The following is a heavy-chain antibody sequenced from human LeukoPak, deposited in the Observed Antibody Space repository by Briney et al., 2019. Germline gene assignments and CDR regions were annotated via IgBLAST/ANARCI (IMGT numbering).Heavy chain of an antibody. Sequence: GASVKVSCKASGYTFTSYYMHWVRQAPGQGLEWMGIINPSGGSTSYAQKFQGRVTMTRDTSTSTVYMELSSLRSEDTAVYYCTRETPSRYFDYWGQGTLVTVSS. J-gene: IGHJ4*02. D-gene: IGHD4-23*01. V-gene: IGHV1-46*01. CDR3: TRETPSRYFDY. CDR2: INPSGGST. CDR1: GYTFTSYY.